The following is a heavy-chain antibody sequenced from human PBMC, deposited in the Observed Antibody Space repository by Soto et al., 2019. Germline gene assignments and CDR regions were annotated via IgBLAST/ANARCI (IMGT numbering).Heavy chain of an antibody. CDR2: ITDSGSGT. CDR1: GFNFSQYS. D-gene: IGHD2-15*01. Sequence: GGSLRLSCAASGFNFSQYSMSWVRQAPGKGLEWVSAITDSGSGTHYADSVKGRFTISRDNSKNTLYLQLNSLRAEDTAVYYCAKDLSVVFDYWGQGTLVTV. J-gene: IGHJ4*02. V-gene: IGHV3-23*01. CDR3: AKDLSVVFDY.